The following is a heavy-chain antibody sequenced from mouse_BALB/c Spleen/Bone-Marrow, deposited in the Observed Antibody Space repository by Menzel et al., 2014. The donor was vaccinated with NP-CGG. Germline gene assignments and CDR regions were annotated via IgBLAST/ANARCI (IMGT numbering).Heavy chain of an antibody. D-gene: IGHD2-10*02. CDR2: ISSGSSTI. Sequence: EVMLVESGGGLVQPGGSRKLSCAASGFTFSSFGVHWVRQAPEKGLEWVACISSGSSTIYYADTVKGRFTISRDNPKNTLFLQMTSLRSEDTAMYYCARGKYGYDYWGQGTTLTVSS. V-gene: IGHV5-17*02. J-gene: IGHJ2*01. CDR3: ARGKYGYDY. CDR1: GFTFSSFG.